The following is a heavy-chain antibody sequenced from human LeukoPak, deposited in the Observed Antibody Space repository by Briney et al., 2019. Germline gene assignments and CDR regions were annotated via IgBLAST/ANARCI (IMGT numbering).Heavy chain of an antibody. Sequence: PGGSVSLFCSVCCFTHRTWAMMGVRQAPGKGLEWVSAISGSGGSTYYADSVKGRFTISRDNSKHTLYLRISSLRAEHTAVYYCANARGYSSEYNWGQGTLVTVSS. CDR3: ANARGYSSEYN. J-gene: IGHJ4*02. CDR1: CFTHRTWA. CDR2: ISGSGGST. D-gene: IGHD6-19*01. V-gene: IGHV3-23*01.